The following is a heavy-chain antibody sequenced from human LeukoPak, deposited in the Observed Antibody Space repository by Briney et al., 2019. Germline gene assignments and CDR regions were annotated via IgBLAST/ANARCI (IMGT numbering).Heavy chain of an antibody. CDR3: ARNLTSIAARAQGMGFDY. Sequence: PGGSLRLSCAASGFTFSSYAMSWVHQAPGKGLEWVSAISGSGGSTYYADSVKGRFTISRDNSKNTLYLQMNSLRAEDTAVYYCARNLTSIAARAQGMGFDYWGQGTLVTVSS. D-gene: IGHD6-6*01. CDR1: GFTFSSYA. V-gene: IGHV3-23*01. J-gene: IGHJ4*02. CDR2: ISGSGGST.